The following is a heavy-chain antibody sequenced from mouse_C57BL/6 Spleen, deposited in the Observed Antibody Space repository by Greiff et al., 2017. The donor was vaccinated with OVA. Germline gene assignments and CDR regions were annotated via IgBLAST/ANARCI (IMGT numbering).Heavy chain of an antibody. V-gene: IGHV1-64*01. Sequence: QVQLQQPGAELVKPGASVKLSCKASGYTFTSYWMHWVKQRPGQGLEWIGMIHPNSGSTNYNEKFKSKATLTVDKSSSTAYMQLSSLTSEDSAVYYCARSAIYYDYDGYAMDYWGQGTSVTVSS. CDR1: GYTFTSYW. D-gene: IGHD2-4*01. J-gene: IGHJ4*01. CDR2: IHPNSGST. CDR3: ARSAIYYDYDGYAMDY.